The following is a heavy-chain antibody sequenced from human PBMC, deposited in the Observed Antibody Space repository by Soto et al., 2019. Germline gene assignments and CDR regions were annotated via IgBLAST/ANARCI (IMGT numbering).Heavy chain of an antibody. V-gene: IGHV1-8*01. D-gene: IGHD3-16*01. CDR2: MNPGSGDT. CDR1: GYSFTNND. Sequence: ASVKVSCKASGYSFTNNDVSWVRQATGQGLEWMGWMNPGSGDTGYAQKFQGRVTMTRDISIATAYMELSSLRSDDTAIYYCARMETFGSLNWFDPWGQGTLITVSS. J-gene: IGHJ5*02. CDR3: ARMETFGSLNWFDP.